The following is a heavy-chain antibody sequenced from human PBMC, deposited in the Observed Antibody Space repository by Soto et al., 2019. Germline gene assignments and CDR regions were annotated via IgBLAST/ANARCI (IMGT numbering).Heavy chain of an antibody. V-gene: IGHV3-23*01. J-gene: IGHJ5*02. D-gene: IGHD3-16*01. CDR2: ISGSGGST. CDR3: AKFLPSTRDVWGSYSWFDP. CDR1: GFTFSSYA. Sequence: QAGGSLRLSCAASGFTFSSYAMSWVRQAPGKGLEWVSAISGSGGSTYYADSVKGRFTISRDNSKNTLYLQMNSLRAEDTAVYYCAKFLPSTRDVWGSYSWFDPWGQGTLVTVSS.